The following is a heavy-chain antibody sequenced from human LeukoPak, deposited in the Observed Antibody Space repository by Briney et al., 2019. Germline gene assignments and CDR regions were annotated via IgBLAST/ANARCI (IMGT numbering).Heavy chain of an antibody. V-gene: IGHV1-24*01. Sequence: GASVKVSCKVSGYTLTELSMHWVRQAPGKGLEWMGGFDPEDGETIYAQKFQGRVTMTEDTSTDTAYMEPSSLRSEDTAVYYCATDRSWELRANYYGMDVWGQGTTVTVSS. CDR1: GYTLTELS. CDR2: FDPEDGET. D-gene: IGHD1-26*01. J-gene: IGHJ6*02. CDR3: ATDRSWELRANYYGMDV.